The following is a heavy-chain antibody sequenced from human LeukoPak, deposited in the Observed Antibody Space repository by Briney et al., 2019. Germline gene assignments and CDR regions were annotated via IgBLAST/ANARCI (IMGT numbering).Heavy chain of an antibody. CDR3: AREVFYYFDY. D-gene: IGHD2-8*01. CDR2: FYYSGST. J-gene: IGHJ4*02. CDR1: GGSISSYY. Sequence: SETLSLTCTVSGGSISSYYWSWIRQPPGKGLEWIGYFYYSGSTNYNPSLKSRVTISVDTSKNQFSLKLSSVTAADTAVYYCAREVFYYFDYWGQGTLVTVSS. V-gene: IGHV4-59*01.